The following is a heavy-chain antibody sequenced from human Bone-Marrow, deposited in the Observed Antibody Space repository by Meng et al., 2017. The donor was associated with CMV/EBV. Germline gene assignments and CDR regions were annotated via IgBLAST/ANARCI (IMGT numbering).Heavy chain of an antibody. CDR2: INPSGGST. CDR3: ARAVLPFDETYSTSSGRDC. Sequence: ASVKVSCKASGYTFTSYYIHWVRQAPGQGLEWMGIINPSGGSTSYAQKFQGRVAITRDTSTSTVYMELSSLKSGDTAVYYCARAVLPFDETYSTSSGRDCCGQGTLVTVSS. V-gene: IGHV1-46*01. J-gene: IGHJ4*02. D-gene: IGHD6-6*01. CDR1: GYTFTSYY.